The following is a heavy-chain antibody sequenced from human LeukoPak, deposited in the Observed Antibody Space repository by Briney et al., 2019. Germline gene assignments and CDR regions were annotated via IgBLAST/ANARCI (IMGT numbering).Heavy chain of an antibody. V-gene: IGHV4-61*01. CDR2: TYYSGST. D-gene: IGHD3-22*01. CDR1: GGSISSSSYY. J-gene: IGHJ4*02. CDR3: ARQAPRTYYYDSSGYSFDY. Sequence: SETLSLTCTVSGGSISSSSYYWSWIRQTPGTGLEWIRYTYYSGSTNYNPSLKSRVTISVDTSKNQFSLKLSSVTAADTAVYYCARQAPRTYYYDSSGYSFDYWGQGTLVTVSS.